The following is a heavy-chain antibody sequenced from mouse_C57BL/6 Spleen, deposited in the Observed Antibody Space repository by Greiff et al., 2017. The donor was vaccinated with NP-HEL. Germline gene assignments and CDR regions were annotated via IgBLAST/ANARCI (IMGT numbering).Heavy chain of an antibody. D-gene: IGHD2-1*01. CDR2: IHPNSGST. V-gene: IGHV1-64*01. CDR3: ARSSGNYYAMDY. Sequence: QVHVKQPGAELVKPGASVKLSCKASGYTFTSYWMHWVKQRPGQGLEWIGMIHPNSGSTNYNEKFKSKATLTVDKSSSTAYMQLSSLTSEDSAVYYCARSSGNYYAMDYWGQGTSVTVSS. J-gene: IGHJ4*01. CDR1: GYTFTSYW.